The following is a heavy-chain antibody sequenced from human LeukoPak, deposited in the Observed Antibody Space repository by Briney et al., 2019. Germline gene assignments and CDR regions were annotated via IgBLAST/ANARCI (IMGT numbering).Heavy chain of an antibody. Sequence: GGSLRLSCAASGFTFSSYSMNWVRQAPGKGLEWVSYISSSGSTIYYADSVKGRFTTSRDNAKNSLYLQMNSLRAEDTAVYYCARVGMVRGVISYWGQGTLVTVSS. CDR3: ARVGMVRGVISY. D-gene: IGHD3-10*01. CDR2: ISSSGSTI. J-gene: IGHJ4*02. V-gene: IGHV3-48*04. CDR1: GFTFSSYS.